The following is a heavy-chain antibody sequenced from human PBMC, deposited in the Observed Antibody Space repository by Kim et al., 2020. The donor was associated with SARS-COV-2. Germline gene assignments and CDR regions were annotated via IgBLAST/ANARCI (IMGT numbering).Heavy chain of an antibody. CDR3: VRDRLGGAFDV. J-gene: IGHJ3*01. CDR2: ITKSSTTI. V-gene: IGHV3-48*02. D-gene: IGHD3-16*01. CDR1: GFTFSAYD. Sequence: GGSLRLSCATSGFTFSAYDMNWVRQAPGKGLEWLSFITKSSTTIYYADSVEGRFTVSRDNAKNSLFLQMNSVRDEDTALYYCVRDRLGGAFDVWGQGTMV.